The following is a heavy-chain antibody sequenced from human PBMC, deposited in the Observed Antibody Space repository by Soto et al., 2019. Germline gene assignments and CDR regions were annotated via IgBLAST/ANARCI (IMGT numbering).Heavy chain of an antibody. D-gene: IGHD6-13*01. CDR1: GFTVSSNY. CDR2: IYSGGST. V-gene: IGHV3-66*01. J-gene: IGHJ4*02. Sequence: EVQLVESGGGLVQPGGSLRLSCAASGFTVSSNYMSWVRQAPGKGLEWVSVIYSGGSTYYADSVKGRFTISRDNSKITRYLQRNSLRAANTAVYYCASIVNHSRRIASTSYWCQGTMVTVSS. CDR3: ASIVNHSRRIASTSY.